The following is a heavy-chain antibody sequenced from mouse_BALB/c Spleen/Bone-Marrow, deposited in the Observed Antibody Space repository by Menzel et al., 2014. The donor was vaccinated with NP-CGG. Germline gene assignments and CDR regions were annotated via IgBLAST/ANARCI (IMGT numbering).Heavy chain of an antibody. J-gene: IGHJ3*01. CDR1: GYTFTSYD. V-gene: IGHV1S56*01. CDR3: ARSGDSSGNGFAY. Sequence: VQVVESGPELVKPGALVKISCKASGYTFTSYDINWVKQRPGQGLEWIGWIYPGDGSTKYNEKFKGKATLTADKSSSTAYMQLSSLASENSAVYFCARSGDSSGNGFAYWGQGTLVTVSA. D-gene: IGHD3-2*01. CDR2: IYPGDGST.